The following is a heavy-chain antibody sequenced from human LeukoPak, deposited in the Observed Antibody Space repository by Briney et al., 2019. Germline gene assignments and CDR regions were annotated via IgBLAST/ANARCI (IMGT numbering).Heavy chain of an antibody. J-gene: IGHJ4*02. CDR1: GFTFSSYA. V-gene: IGHV3-30-3*01. D-gene: IGHD6-19*01. CDR3: ASLVAVAADY. CDR2: ISYDGSNK. Sequence: GGSLRLSCAASGFTFSSYAMHWVRQAPGKGLEWVAVISYDGSNKYYADSVKGRFTISRDNSKNTLYLQMNSLRAEDTAVYYCASLVAVAADYWGQGTLVTVSS.